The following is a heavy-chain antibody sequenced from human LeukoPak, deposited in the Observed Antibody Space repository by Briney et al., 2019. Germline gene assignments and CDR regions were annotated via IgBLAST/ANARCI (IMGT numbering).Heavy chain of an antibody. CDR2: ISGSGGST. CDR3: ARDRHRYSGYEFYYYGMDV. V-gene: IGHV3-23*01. CDR1: GFTFSSYA. D-gene: IGHD5-12*01. J-gene: IGHJ6*02. Sequence: PGGSLRLSCAASGFTFSSYAMSRVRQAPGKGLEWVSAISGSGGSTYYADSVKGRFTISRDNSKNTLYLQMNSLRAEDTAVYYCARDRHRYSGYEFYYYGMDVWGQGTTVTVSS.